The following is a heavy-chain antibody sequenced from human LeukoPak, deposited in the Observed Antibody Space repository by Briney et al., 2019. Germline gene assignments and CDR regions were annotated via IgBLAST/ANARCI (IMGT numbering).Heavy chain of an antibody. D-gene: IGHD6-13*01. CDR1: GGSFSDHY. CDR2: INHSGNT. CDR3: ARPKYSSSWYFDS. V-gene: IGHV4-34*01. J-gene: IGHJ4*02. Sequence: SETLSLTCAVYGGSFSDHYWTWIRQPPGKGLEWIGEINHSGNTNYNPSLKSRVTMSVDTSKNQFSLKVSSVTAADTAFYYCARPKYSSSWYFDSWGQGTLVTVSS.